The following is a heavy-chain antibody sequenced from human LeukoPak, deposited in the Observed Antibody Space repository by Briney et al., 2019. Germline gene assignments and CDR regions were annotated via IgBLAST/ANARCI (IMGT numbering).Heavy chain of an antibody. V-gene: IGHV4-4*02. CDR2: IYHSGIT. CDR1: GGSISSSNW. CDR3: ARVGVDGAFDI. Sequence: SGTLSLTCAVSGGSISSSNWWNWVRQPPGKGLEWIGEIYHSGITNYNPSLKSRVTISVDKSKNHFSLKLTSVTAANTAVYYCARVGVDGAFDIWGQGTMVTVSS. J-gene: IGHJ3*02. D-gene: IGHD2-8*01.